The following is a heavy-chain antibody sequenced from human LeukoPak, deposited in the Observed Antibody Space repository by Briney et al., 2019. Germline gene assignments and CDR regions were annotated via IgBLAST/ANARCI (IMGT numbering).Heavy chain of an antibody. J-gene: IGHJ4*02. V-gene: IGHV4-39*01. CDR1: GGSISSSSYY. Sequence: PSETLSLTCTVSGGSISSSSYYWGWIRQPPGKGLEWIGSIYYSGSTYYNPSLKSRVTISVDTSKNQFSLKLSSVTAADTAVYYCARQSRYSYGYTDYWGQGTLVTVSS. CDR2: IYYSGST. CDR3: ARQSRYSYGYTDY. D-gene: IGHD5-18*01.